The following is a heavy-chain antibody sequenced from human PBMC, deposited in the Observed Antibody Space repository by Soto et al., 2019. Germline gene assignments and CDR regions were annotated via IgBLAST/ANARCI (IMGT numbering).Heavy chain of an antibody. D-gene: IGHD3-3*01. CDR2: INHSGST. V-gene: IGHV4-34*01. Sequence: PSETLSLTCAVYGGSFSGYHWSWIRQPPGKGLEWIGEINHSGSTNYNPSLKSRVTISVDTSKNQFSLKLSSVTAADTAVYYCARADYDFWSGYYQNYYYYMDVWGKGTTVTVSS. CDR1: GGSFSGYH. CDR3: ARADYDFWSGYYQNYYYYMDV. J-gene: IGHJ6*03.